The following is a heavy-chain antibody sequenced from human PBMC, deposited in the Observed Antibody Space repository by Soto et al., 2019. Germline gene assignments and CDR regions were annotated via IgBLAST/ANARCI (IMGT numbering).Heavy chain of an antibody. Sequence: QVQLVQSGAEVKKPGASVKVSCKASGYTFTTYGISWVRQAPGQGLEWMGWISAYNGHTNYAQKLQGRVTVTTDTSTSTGYMELRSLRSDDTAVYYCARGKTGLLVTTIKGNAFDIWGQGTMVTVSS. V-gene: IGHV1-18*01. CDR3: ARGKTGLLVTTIKGNAFDI. CDR1: GYTFTTYG. CDR2: ISAYNGHT. J-gene: IGHJ3*02. D-gene: IGHD1-1*01.